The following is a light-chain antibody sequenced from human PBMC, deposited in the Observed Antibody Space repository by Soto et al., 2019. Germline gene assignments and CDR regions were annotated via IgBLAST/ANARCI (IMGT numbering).Light chain of an antibody. CDR1: QSVSSN. V-gene: IGKV3-15*01. CDR3: QQYNNWPGT. CDR2: GAS. J-gene: IGKJ1*01. Sequence: EIVMTQSPATLSVSPGERSTLSCRASQSVSSNLAWYQQKPCQAPRLLMYGASTRATGIPARFSGSGSGTEFTLTISSLQSEDFAVYYCQQYNNWPGTFGQGTKVDIK.